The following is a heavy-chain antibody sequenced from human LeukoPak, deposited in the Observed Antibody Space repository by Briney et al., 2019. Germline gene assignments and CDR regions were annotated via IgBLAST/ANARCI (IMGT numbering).Heavy chain of an antibody. V-gene: IGHV3-7*01. D-gene: IGHD3-3*01. CDR3: ARLPAYYDFWSGYSHYYYMDV. CDR2: IKQDGSEK. Sequence: GGSLRLSCAASGFTFSRYWMSWVRQAPGKGLEWVANIKQDGSEKYYVDSVKGRFTISRDNAKNSLYLQMNSLRAEDTAVYYCARLPAYYDFWSGYSHYYYMDVWGKGTTVTVSS. J-gene: IGHJ6*03. CDR1: GFTFSRYW.